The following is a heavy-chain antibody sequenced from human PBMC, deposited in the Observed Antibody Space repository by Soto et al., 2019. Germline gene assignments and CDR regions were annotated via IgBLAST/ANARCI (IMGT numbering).Heavy chain of an antibody. CDR3: ARRVVVAGSGWLSYAFDI. D-gene: IGHD2-15*01. Sequence: QLQLQESGPGLVKPSETLSLTCTVSGGSISSSSYYWGWIRQPPGKGLEWIGSIYYSGSTYYNPSLKSRVTISVDTSKNQFSLKLSSVTAADTAVYYCARRVVVAGSGWLSYAFDIWGQGTMVTVSS. CDR1: GGSISSSSYY. V-gene: IGHV4-39*01. CDR2: IYYSGST. J-gene: IGHJ3*02.